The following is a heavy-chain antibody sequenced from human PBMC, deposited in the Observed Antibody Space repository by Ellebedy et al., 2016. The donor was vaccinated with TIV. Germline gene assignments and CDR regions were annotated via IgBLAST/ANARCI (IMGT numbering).Heavy chain of an antibody. J-gene: IGHJ4*02. CDR1: GGSISGYY. CDR2: VYYTGGT. V-gene: IGHV4-59*08. D-gene: IGHD2/OR15-2a*01. CDR3: ARSSSRRIWPFDY. Sequence: MPSETLSLTCTVSGGSISGYYWGWIRQPPGKGLEWIGFVYYTGGTDYSPSFKIRVTISLDTSRNQISLRLSSVTAADTAVYFCARSSSRRIWPFDYWGQGTLVPVSS.